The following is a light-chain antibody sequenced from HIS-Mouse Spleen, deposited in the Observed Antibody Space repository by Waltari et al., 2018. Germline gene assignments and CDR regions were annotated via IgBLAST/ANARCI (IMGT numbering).Light chain of an antibody. CDR3: QSADSSGTYHVV. J-gene: IGLJ2*01. CDR2: KDS. CDR1: ALPKQY. Sequence: SYELTQPPSVSVSPGQTARITCSGDALPKQYAYWYQQKPGQAPVLLIDKDSERPSGIPERFSGSSSGTTVTLTISGVQAEDEADYYCQSADSSGTYHVVFGGGTKLTVL. V-gene: IGLV3-25*03.